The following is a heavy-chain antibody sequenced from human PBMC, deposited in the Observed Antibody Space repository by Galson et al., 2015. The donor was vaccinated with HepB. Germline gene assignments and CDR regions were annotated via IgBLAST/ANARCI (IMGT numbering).Heavy chain of an antibody. J-gene: IGHJ4*02. CDR2: FDPEDGET. V-gene: IGHV1-24*01. CDR3: ATRDSSGYYPPDY. CDR1: GYTLTELS. D-gene: IGHD3-22*01. Sequence: SVKVSCKVSGYTLTELSMHWVRQAPGKGLEWMGGFDPEDGETIYAQKFQGRVTMTEDTSTDTAYMELSSLRSEDTAVYYCATRDSSGYYPPDYWGQGTLVTVSS.